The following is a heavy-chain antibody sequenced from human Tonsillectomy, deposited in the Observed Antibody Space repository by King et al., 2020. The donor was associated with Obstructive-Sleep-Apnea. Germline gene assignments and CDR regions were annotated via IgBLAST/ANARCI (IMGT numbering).Heavy chain of an antibody. J-gene: IGHJ6*02. CDR1: GYSFTSSW. V-gene: IGHV5-10-1*01. Sequence: KLVQSGAEVKEPGESIRISCKGSGYSFTSSWINWVRQMPGRGMEWMGRIYLSDSYTIYGPSFQGHVTISADKSITTAYLQWSSLKASDTATYYCARWEESGNSGYFYYGMDVWGQGTTVTVSS. CDR3: ARWEESGNSGYFYYGMDV. D-gene: IGHD4-23*01. CDR2: IYLSDSYT.